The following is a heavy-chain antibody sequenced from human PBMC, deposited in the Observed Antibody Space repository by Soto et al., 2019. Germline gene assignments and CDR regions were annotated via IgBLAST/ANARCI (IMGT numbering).Heavy chain of an antibody. CDR3: AKEPLPYEDWGYY. J-gene: IGHJ4*02. V-gene: IGHV3-23*01. D-gene: IGHD7-27*01. CDR1: GFAFSSYA. CDR2: ISGSGGST. Sequence: GGSLRLSWAASGFAFSSYAMSWVRQAPGKGLEWVSAISGSGGSTYYADSVKGRFTINRANSKNTLYLQMNSLRAEDPAVYYWAKEPLPYEDWGYYWGQGTLVTVSS.